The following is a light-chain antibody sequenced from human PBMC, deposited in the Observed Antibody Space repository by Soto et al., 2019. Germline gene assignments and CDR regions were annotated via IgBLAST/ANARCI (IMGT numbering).Light chain of an antibody. V-gene: IGLV4-69*01. CDR2: LNSDGSH. CDR1: SGHSSYA. J-gene: IGLJ3*02. CDR3: QTWGTGPWV. Sequence: QLVLTQSPSASASLGASVKLTCTLSSGHSSYAIAWHQQQPEKGPRYLMKLNSDGSHSKGDGIPDRFSGSSSGAERYPTISSLQSEDEADYYCQTWGTGPWVFGGGTKLTVL.